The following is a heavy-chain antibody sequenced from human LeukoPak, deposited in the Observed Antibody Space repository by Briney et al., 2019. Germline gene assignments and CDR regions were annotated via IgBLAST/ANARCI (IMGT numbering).Heavy chain of an antibody. V-gene: IGHV4-39*01. CDR2: IYYSGST. CDR3: ARILSGSLKYYFDY. J-gene: IGHJ4*01. D-gene: IGHD3-10*01. Sequence: SETLSLTCTVSGGSISSSSYYWGWIRQPPGKGLEWIGSIYYSGSTYYNPSLKSRVTISVDTSKNQFSLKLSSVTAADTAVYYCARILSGSLKYYFDYWGQEPWSPSPQ. CDR1: GGSISSSSYY.